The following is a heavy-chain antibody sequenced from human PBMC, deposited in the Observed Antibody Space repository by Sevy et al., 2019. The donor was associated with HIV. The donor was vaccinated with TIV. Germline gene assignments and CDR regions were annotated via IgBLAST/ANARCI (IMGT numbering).Heavy chain of an antibody. J-gene: IGHJ6*03. CDR2: IRQDGSEK. CDR3: ARVESYDFWSGPVPSYYYYMDV. Sequence: GGSLRLSCAASGFTFSSYWMSWVRQAPGKGLEWVAKIRQDGSEKYYVDSVKGRFTISRDIAKNSLYLQMNSLRAEDTAVYYCARVESYDFWSGPVPSYYYYMDVWGKGTTVTVSS. V-gene: IGHV3-7*01. D-gene: IGHD3-3*01. CDR1: GFTFSSYW.